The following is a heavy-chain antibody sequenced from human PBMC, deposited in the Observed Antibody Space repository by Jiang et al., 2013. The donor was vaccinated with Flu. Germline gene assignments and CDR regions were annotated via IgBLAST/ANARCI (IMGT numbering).Heavy chain of an antibody. CDR2: IYYSGST. V-gene: IGHV4-39*01. J-gene: IGHJ4*02. CDR3: ARHPSGEYYFDY. CDR1: GGSISSSSYY. D-gene: IGHD3-16*01. Sequence: GLVKPSETLSLTCTVSGGSISSSSYYWGWIRQPPGKGLEWIGSIYYSGSTYYNPSLKSRVTISVDTSKNQFSLKLSPVTAADTAVYYCARHPSGEYYFDYWGQGTLVTVSS.